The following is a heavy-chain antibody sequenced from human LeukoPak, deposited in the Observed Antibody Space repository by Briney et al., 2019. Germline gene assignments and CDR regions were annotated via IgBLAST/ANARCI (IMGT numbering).Heavy chain of an antibody. V-gene: IGHV7-4-1*02. D-gene: IGHD3-9*01. CDR3: ARIRYYDILTGYYRGYYFDY. Sequence: ASVKVSCKASGYTFTSYAMNWVRQAPGQGLEWMGWINTNTGNPTHAQGFTGRFVFSLDTSVSTAYLQISSLKAEDTAVYHCARIRYYDILTGYYRGYYFDYWGQGTLVTVSS. J-gene: IGHJ4*02. CDR2: INTNTGNP. CDR1: GYTFTSYA.